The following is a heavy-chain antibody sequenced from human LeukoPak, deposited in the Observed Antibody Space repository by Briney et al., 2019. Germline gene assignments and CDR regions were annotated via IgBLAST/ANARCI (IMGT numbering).Heavy chain of an antibody. J-gene: IGHJ6*03. Sequence: SETLSLTCTVSGGSISSYYWSWIRQPPGKGLEWIGYIYYSGSTNYNPSLKSRVTISVDSSKNQFSLKLSSVTAADTAVYYCARETSQKGAHYMDVWGKGTTITISS. CDR1: GGSISSYY. D-gene: IGHD3-16*01. V-gene: IGHV4-59*01. CDR2: IYYSGST. CDR3: ARETSQKGAHYMDV.